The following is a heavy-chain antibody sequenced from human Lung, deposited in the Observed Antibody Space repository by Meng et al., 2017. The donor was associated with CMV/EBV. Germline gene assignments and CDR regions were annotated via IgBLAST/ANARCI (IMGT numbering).Heavy chain of an antibody. CDR3: LRRSGGSV. Sequence: QGQVGESGPALGKPSETLSLTRAVSGDSITNHNWWAWVRQPPGKGLEWIGEIPHRGSSAYNPSLKSRVSMSIDKSKNQFSLKLTSVTAADTAVYHCLRRSGGSVWGQGTLVTVSS. D-gene: IGHD3-10*01. V-gene: IGHV4-4*02. J-gene: IGHJ1*01. CDR2: IPHRGSS. CDR1: GDSITNHNW.